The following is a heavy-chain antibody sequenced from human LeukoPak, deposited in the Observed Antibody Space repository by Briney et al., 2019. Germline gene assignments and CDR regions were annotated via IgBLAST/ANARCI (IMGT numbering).Heavy chain of an antibody. D-gene: IGHD3-22*01. J-gene: IGHJ1*01. Sequence: GGSLRLSCVASEFDFFSYGMQWVRQAPGKGLVWVSRIKSDGSTNYADSVKGRFTISRDNAKNTVSLQMNSLRAEDTGVYYCARAPSEIGGYYPEYFRHWGQGTLVTVSS. CDR1: EFDFFSYG. V-gene: IGHV3-74*01. CDR3: ARAPSEIGGYYPEYFRH. CDR2: IKSDGST.